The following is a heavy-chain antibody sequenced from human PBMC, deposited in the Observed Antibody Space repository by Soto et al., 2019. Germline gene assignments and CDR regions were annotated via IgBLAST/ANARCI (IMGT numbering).Heavy chain of an antibody. CDR3: AREKNTYYYDSRGTQYDY. V-gene: IGHV4-30-4*01. Sequence: SETLSLTCTVSGGSISSGDYYWSWIRQPPGEGLEWIGYVYYSGSTYYNPSLKSRVTISVDTSKNQFSLKLSSVTAADTAVYYCAREKNTYYYDSRGTQYDYWGQGTLVTVSS. CDR2: VYYSGST. D-gene: IGHD3-22*01. CDR1: GGSISSGDYY. J-gene: IGHJ4*02.